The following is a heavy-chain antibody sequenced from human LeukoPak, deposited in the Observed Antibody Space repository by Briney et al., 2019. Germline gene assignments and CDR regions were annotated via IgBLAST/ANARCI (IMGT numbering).Heavy chain of an antibody. V-gene: IGHV1-18*01. CDR3: AREQFHGITIFGVVINPSYYYYYMDV. Sequence: ASVKVSCKASGYTFTSYGISWVRQAPGQGLEWMGWISAYNGNTNYAQKLQGRVTMTTDTSTSTAYMELRSLRSDDTAVYYCAREQFHGITIFGVVINPSYYYYYMDVWGKGTTVTVSS. CDR2: ISAYNGNT. D-gene: IGHD3-3*01. J-gene: IGHJ6*03. CDR1: GYTFTSYG.